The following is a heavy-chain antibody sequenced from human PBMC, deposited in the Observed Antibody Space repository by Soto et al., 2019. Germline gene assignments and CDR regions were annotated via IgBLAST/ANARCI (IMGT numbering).Heavy chain of an antibody. D-gene: IGHD4-17*01. J-gene: IGHJ4*02. CDR2: IYHSGST. CDR1: GGSISSGGYS. CDR3: ASGLVTTLHY. Sequence: SETLTLTCTVSGGSISSGGYSWSWIRQPPGKGLEWIGYIYHSGSTYYNPSLKSRVTISVDRSKNQFSLKLSSVTAADTAVYYCASGLVTTLHYWGQGTLVTVSS. V-gene: IGHV4-30-2*01.